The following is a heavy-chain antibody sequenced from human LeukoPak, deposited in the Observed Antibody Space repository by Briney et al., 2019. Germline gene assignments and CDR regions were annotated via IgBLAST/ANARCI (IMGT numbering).Heavy chain of an antibody. CDR2: ISSNGGST. Sequence: GGSLRLSCAASGFTFSSYAMHWVRQAPGKGLEYVSAISSNGGSTYYANSVKGRFTISRDNSKNTLYLQMNSLRAEDTAVYYCARENSNYHDVFDIWGQGTMVTVSS. CDR3: ARENSNYHDVFDI. J-gene: IGHJ3*02. CDR1: GFTFSSYA. D-gene: IGHD4-11*01. V-gene: IGHV3-64*01.